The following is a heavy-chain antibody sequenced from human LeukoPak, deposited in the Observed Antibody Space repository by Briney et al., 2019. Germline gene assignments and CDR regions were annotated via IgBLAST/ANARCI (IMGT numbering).Heavy chain of an antibody. Sequence: PGGSLRLSCAASGFNFNDYGIHWVRQAPGKGLEWVTVISYNGNNQYYADSVKGRFTISRDNAKNSLYLQMNSLRAEDTAVYYCASGMTMVGWFDPWGQGTLVTVSS. V-gene: IGHV3-30*03. CDR1: GFNFNDYG. J-gene: IGHJ5*02. CDR3: ASGMTMVGWFDP. CDR2: ISYNGNNQ. D-gene: IGHD4/OR15-4a*01.